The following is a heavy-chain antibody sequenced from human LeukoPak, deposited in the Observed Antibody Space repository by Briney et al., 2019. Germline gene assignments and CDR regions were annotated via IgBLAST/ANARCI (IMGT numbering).Heavy chain of an antibody. Sequence: GASVKVSCKASGYTFTGYYMHWVRQAPGQGLEWMGWINPNSGGTNYAQKFQGRVTMTRDTSISTAYMELSSLRSEDTAVYYCARNRRGVMGILRRYYYYYMDVWGKGTTVTVSS. D-gene: IGHD3-10*01. CDR3: ARNRRGVMGILRRYYYYYMDV. CDR1: GYTFTGYY. J-gene: IGHJ6*03. CDR2: INPNSGGT. V-gene: IGHV1-2*02.